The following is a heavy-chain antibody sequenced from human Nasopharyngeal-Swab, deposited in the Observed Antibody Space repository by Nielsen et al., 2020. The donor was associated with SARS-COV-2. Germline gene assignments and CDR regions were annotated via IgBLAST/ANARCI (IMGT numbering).Heavy chain of an antibody. J-gene: IGHJ3*02. CDR1: GGSISSGGYY. V-gene: IGHV4-31*03. CDR3: ARGGGGITIFGVVIIGAFDI. Sequence: SETLSLTCTVSGGSISSGGYYWSWIRQPPGKGLEWIGYIYYSGSTYYNPSLKSRVTISVDTSKNQFSLKLSSVTAADTAVYYCARGGGGITIFGVVIIGAFDIWGQGTMVTVSS. CDR2: IYYSGST. D-gene: IGHD3-3*01.